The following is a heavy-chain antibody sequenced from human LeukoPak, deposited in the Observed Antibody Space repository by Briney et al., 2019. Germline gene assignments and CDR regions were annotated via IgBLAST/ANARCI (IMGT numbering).Heavy chain of an antibody. J-gene: IGHJ5*02. Sequence: GRSLRLSCAASGFTFSSYGMHWVRQAPGKGLEWVAVISYDGSNKYHADSVKGRFTISRDNSKNTLYLQIDSLGAEDTAVYYCAKDSGYYGSRSYSWFDPWGQGTLVTVSS. D-gene: IGHD3-10*01. V-gene: IGHV3-30*18. CDR1: GFTFSSYG. CDR2: ISYDGSNK. CDR3: AKDSGYYGSRSYSWFDP.